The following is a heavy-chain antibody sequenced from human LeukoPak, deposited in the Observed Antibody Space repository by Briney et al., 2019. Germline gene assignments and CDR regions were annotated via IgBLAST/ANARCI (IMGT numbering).Heavy chain of an antibody. Sequence: ASVKVSCKASGYTFTSYDINWVRQATGQGLEWMGWVNPNSGNTGYAQKFQGRVTMTRNTSISTAYMELSSLRSEDTTVYYCARAAYCSSTSCYFTSYYYYYYGMDVWGQGTTVTVSS. D-gene: IGHD2-2*01. CDR1: GYTFTSYD. V-gene: IGHV1-8*01. CDR3: ARAAYCSSTSCYFTSYYYYYYGMDV. CDR2: VNPNSGNT. J-gene: IGHJ6*02.